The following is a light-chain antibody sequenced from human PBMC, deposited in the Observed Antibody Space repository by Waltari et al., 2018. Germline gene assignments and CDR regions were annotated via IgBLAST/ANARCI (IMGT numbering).Light chain of an antibody. CDR3: FSYADGRSLV. Sequence: QSALTQPASVSGSPGQSITISCTGSSTDLGSSTLFSGYQHHPDKAPKLLIYEGTERPSGISHRFSGSKSDNTASLTISTLQAEDEADYYCFSYADGRSLVFGGGTKLTVL. CDR2: EGT. CDR1: STDLGSSTL. J-gene: IGLJ2*01. V-gene: IGLV2-23*01.